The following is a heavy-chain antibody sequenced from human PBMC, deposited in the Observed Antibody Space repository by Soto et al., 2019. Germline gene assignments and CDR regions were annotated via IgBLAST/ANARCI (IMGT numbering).Heavy chain of an antibody. V-gene: IGHV3-74*01. J-gene: IGHJ3*02. CDR2: MSPDGSGT. CDR1: GFTFNIYW. Sequence: EEQVVESGGGLVQPGGSLRLSCVASGFTFNIYWIHWVRQPPGKGLEWVSGMSPDGSGTKNADSLKGRFTLSRDNAKKTVYLQMNCLRAGDTAVYFCTRDVDAFDIWGQGTLVTVSS. CDR3: TRDVDAFDI.